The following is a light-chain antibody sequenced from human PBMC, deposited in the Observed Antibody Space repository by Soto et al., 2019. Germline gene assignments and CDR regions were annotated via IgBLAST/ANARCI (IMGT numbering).Light chain of an antibody. CDR2: DVS. CDR1: SSDIGGYNY. CDR3: SSYTRTSTRYV. J-gene: IGLJ1*01. V-gene: IGLV2-14*03. Sequence: QSALTQPASVSGSPGQSITISCTGTSSDIGGYNYVSWYQQLPGKVPKLIIYDVSNRPSGVSDRFSGSKSGNAASLTISGLQAEDEADYYCSSYTRTSTRYVFGTGTKVTVL.